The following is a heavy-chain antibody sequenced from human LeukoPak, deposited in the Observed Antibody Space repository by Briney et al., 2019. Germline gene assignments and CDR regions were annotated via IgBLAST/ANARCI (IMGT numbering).Heavy chain of an antibody. Sequence: SETLSLTCTVSGGSISSTSYYWGWIRQPPGKGLEWIGNVFYRGSTYYNPSLKSRVTISLDTSKNQFSLRLSSVTAADTAVYYCASTLYYYDTNTHYYRGAFDIWGQGTMVIVSS. D-gene: IGHD3-22*01. CDR2: VFYRGST. CDR1: GGSISSTSYY. J-gene: IGHJ3*02. CDR3: ASTLYYYDTNTHYYRGAFDI. V-gene: IGHV4-39*07.